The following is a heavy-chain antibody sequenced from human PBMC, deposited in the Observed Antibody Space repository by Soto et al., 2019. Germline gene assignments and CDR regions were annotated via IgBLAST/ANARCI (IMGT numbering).Heavy chain of an antibody. CDR3: ARVSSTVVVPAAISPFDY. V-gene: IGHV3-21*01. J-gene: IGHJ4*02. CDR1: GFTFSSYS. Sequence: EVQLVESGGGLVKPGGSLRLSCAASGFTFSSYSMNWVRQAPGKGLEWVSSISSSSSYIYYADSVKGRFTISRDNAKNSLYLQMNSLRAEDTAVYYCARVSSTVVVPAAISPFDYWGQGTLVTVSS. CDR2: ISSSSSYI. D-gene: IGHD2-2*01.